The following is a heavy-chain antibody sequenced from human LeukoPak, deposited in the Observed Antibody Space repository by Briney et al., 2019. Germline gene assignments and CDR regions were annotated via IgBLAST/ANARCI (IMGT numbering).Heavy chain of an antibody. D-gene: IGHD2-2*01. J-gene: IGHJ5*02. Sequence: ASVKVSCKASGYTFTGYYMHWVRQAPGQGLEWMGWINPNRGGTNYAQKFQGRVTMTRDTSISTAYMELSRLRSDDTAVYYCARAPGFYCSSTSCDLGNWFDPWGQGTLVTVSS. V-gene: IGHV1-2*02. CDR2: INPNRGGT. CDR3: ARAPGFYCSSTSCDLGNWFDP. CDR1: GYTFTGYY.